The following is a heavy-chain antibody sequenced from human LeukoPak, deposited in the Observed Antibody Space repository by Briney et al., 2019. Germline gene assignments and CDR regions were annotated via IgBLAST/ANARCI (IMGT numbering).Heavy chain of an antibody. CDR2: IYHSGSI. CDR3: ARANYYDSSGYSRGAFDI. J-gene: IGHJ3*02. CDR1: GYSISSGFY. D-gene: IGHD3-22*01. V-gene: IGHV4-38-2*02. Sequence: SETLSLTCTVSGYSISSGFYWGWIRQSPGKGLEWIGSIYHSGSIYYNSSLKSRVTISVDTSKNQFSLKLSSVTAADTAVYYCARANYYDSSGYSRGAFDIWGQGTTVTVSS.